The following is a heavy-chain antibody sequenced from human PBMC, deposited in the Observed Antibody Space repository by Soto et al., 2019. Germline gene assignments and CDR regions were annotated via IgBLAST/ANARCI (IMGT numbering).Heavy chain of an antibody. D-gene: IGHD3-3*02. J-gene: IGHJ4*02. V-gene: IGHV3-33*03. CDR3: VSVFATSSFDS. CDR1: GFTFSTYG. CDR2: IWGDGSNK. Sequence: QVQLVESGGSVVQPGRSLRLSCAVSGFTFSTYGMHWVRQAPGKGLEWVAVIWGDGSNKYHAHSVKGRSTTSRDNTKNILYLAMISLRAEDTAVYYCVSVFATSSFDSSGQGTLVTFSS.